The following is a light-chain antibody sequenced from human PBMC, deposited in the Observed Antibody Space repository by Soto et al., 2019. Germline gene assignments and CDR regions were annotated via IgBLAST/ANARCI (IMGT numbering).Light chain of an antibody. CDR3: CSYAGSYKV. Sequence: QSALTQPRSVSGSPGQSVTISCTGTSSDVGGYNYVSWYQQHPGKAPKLMIYDVSKRPSGVPDRFSGSKSGNTASLPISGLQVEDEADYYCCSYAGSYKVFGTGTKLTVL. V-gene: IGLV2-11*01. CDR2: DVS. CDR1: SSDVGGYNY. J-gene: IGLJ1*01.